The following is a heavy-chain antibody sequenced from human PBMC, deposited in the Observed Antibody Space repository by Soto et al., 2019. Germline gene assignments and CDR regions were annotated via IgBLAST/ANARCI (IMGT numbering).Heavy chain of an antibody. CDR1: GYTFTGYY. J-gene: IGHJ5*02. CDR2: INPNSGGT. Sequence: ASVKVSCKASGYTFTGYYIHWVRQAPGQGLEWMGYINPNSGGTKYAPRFQGRVTMTSDTSIRTAYMDLNNLRSDDTAVYYCARGGGTTLAPLPWGPGTLVTVSS. D-gene: IGHD1-1*01. CDR3: ARGGGTTLAPLP. V-gene: IGHV1-2*02.